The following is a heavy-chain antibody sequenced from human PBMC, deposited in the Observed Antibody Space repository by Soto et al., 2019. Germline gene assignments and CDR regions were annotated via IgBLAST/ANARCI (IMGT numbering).Heavy chain of an antibody. CDR3: AGGWNGLYYFDY. CDR2: IYYSGST. Sequence: PSETLCLTCTLAGGSVSSVTSYWSWMRQPPGKGLEWIGYIYYSGSTNYNPSLKSRVTVSVDTSKNQFSLKLSSVTAADTAVYYCAGGWNGLYYFDYWGQGTMATVSS. CDR1: GGSVSSVTSY. V-gene: IGHV4-61*01. J-gene: IGHJ4*02. D-gene: IGHD1-1*01.